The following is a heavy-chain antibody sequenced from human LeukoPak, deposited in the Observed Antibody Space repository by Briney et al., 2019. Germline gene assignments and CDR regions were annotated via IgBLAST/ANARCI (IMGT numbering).Heavy chain of an antibody. Sequence: GGSLRLSCAASGFTFSNAWMSWVRQAPGKGLEWVGRIKSKTDGGTTDYAAPVKGRFTISRDDSKNTLYLQMNSLRAEDTAVYYCARVPYGDHGTWFDPWGQGTLVTVSS. D-gene: IGHD4-17*01. CDR1: GFTFSNAW. J-gene: IGHJ5*02. CDR3: ARVPYGDHGTWFDP. CDR2: IKSKTDGGTT. V-gene: IGHV3-15*01.